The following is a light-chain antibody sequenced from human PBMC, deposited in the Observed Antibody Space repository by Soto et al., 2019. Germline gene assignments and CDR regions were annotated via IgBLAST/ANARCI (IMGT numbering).Light chain of an antibody. CDR1: QSISXW. Sequence: DIQMSQAPSTLSCTVVGKGIIXCXDXQSISXWLAWYQPKXGKAPKXXIYKASTLKSGVPSRFICSGAGTACTRTISSLQPDDVSTDCCPHYNSYSEAFGQGTKVDI. CDR2: KAS. V-gene: IGKV1-5*03. CDR3: PHYNSYSEA. J-gene: IGKJ1*01.